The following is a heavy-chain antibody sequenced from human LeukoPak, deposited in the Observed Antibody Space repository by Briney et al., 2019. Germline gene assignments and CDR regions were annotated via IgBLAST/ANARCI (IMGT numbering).Heavy chain of an antibody. CDR1: GFTFSSYE. Sequence: GGSLRLSCAASGFTFSSYEMNWVRQAPGKGLEGLSYISSGGSTIYYADSVKGRFTISRDNAKNSLFLQMNSLRAVDTAVYYCARDYYLDYWGQGTLVTVSS. CDR2: ISSGGSTI. J-gene: IGHJ4*02. CDR3: ARDYYLDY. V-gene: IGHV3-48*03.